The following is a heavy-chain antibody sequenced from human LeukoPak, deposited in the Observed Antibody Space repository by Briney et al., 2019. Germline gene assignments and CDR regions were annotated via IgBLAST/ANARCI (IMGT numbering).Heavy chain of an antibody. CDR2: INHSGST. V-gene: IGHV4-39*07. CDR3: ARDGGIWFGELFFRY. J-gene: IGHJ4*02. CDR1: GGSISSGDYY. D-gene: IGHD3-10*01. Sequence: SETLSLTCTVSGGSISSGDYYWSWIRQPPGKGLEWIGEINHSGSTNYNPSLKSRVTISVDTSKNQFSLKLSSVTAADTAVYYCARDGGIWFGELFFRYWGQGTLVTVSS.